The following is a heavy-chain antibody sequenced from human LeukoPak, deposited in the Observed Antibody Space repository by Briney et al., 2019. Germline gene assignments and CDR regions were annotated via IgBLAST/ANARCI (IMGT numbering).Heavy chain of an antibody. J-gene: IGHJ5*02. V-gene: IGHV4-59*01. Sequence: SETLSLTCTVSGGSISSYYWSWIRQPPGKGLEWIGYIYYSGSTNYNPSLKSRVTISVDTSKNQFSLKLSSVTAADTAVYYCARGLMVQGVWFDPWGQGTLVTVSS. CDR1: GGSISSYY. CDR2: IYYSGST. CDR3: ARGLMVQGVWFDP. D-gene: IGHD3-10*01.